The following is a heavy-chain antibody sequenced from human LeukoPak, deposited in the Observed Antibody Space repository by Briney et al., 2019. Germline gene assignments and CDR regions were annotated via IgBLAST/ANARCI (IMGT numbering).Heavy chain of an antibody. D-gene: IGHD3-10*01. CDR2: ISAYNGNT. J-gene: IGHJ5*02. CDR3: ARDGPAYGSGRMGWFDP. V-gene: IGHV1-18*01. CDR1: RYTFTNYG. Sequence: ASVKVSCKASRYTFTNYGISWVRQAPGQGLEWMGWISAYNGNTKFEQKLQGRVTMTTDTSTSTAYMELRSLRSDDTAVYYCARDGPAYGSGRMGWFDPWGRGTLVTVSS.